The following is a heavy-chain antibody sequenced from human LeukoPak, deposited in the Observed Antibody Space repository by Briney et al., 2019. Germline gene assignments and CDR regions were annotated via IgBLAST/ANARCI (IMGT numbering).Heavy chain of an antibody. CDR2: IVVGSGNT. D-gene: IGHD2-21*02. J-gene: IGHJ6*02. V-gene: IGHV1-58*02. Sequence: ASVKVSCKASGFTFTSSAMQWVRQARGQRLEWIGWIVVGSGNTNYAQKFQERVTITRDMSTSTAYMELSSLRSEDAAVYYCAADGDIVVVTENYYYGMDVWGQGTTVTVSS. CDR1: GFTFTSSA. CDR3: AADGDIVVVTENYYYGMDV.